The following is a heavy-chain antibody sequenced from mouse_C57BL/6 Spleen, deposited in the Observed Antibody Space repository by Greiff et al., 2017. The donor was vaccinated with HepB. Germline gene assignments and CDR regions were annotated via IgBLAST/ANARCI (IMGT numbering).Heavy chain of an antibody. CDR2: IYPGDGDT. J-gene: IGHJ3*01. CDR1: GYAFSSYW. CDR3: ARGSTMVTTGFAY. D-gene: IGHD2-2*01. V-gene: IGHV1-80*01. Sequence: VQLQQSGAELVKPGASVKISCKASGYAFSSYWMNWVKQRPGKGLEWIGQIYPGDGDTNYNGKFKGKATLTADKSSSTAYMQLSSLTSEDSAVYFCARGSTMVTTGFAYWGQGTLVTVSA.